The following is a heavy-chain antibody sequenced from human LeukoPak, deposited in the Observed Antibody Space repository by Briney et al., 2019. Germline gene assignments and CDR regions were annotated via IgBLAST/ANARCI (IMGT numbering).Heavy chain of an antibody. D-gene: IGHD1-26*01. Sequence: SGGSLRLPCAASGFTFSSYAMHWVRQAPGKGLEWVAVISYDGSNKYYADSVKGRFTISRDNSKNTLYLQVNSLRAENTAVYYCARGWDLPIYWGQGTLVTVSS. CDR3: ARGWDLPIY. CDR1: GFTFSSYA. V-gene: IGHV3-30-3*01. J-gene: IGHJ4*02. CDR2: ISYDGSNK.